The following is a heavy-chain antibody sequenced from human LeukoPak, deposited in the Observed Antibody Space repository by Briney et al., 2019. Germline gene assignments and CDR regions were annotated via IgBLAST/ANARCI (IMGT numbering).Heavy chain of an antibody. V-gene: IGHV1-24*01. D-gene: IGHD3-22*01. CDR3: ATETNYYDSSGYGY. CDR1: GYTLTELS. CDR2: FDPEDGET. Sequence: ASVKVSCKVSGYTLTELSMHWVRQAPGKGLEWMGGFDPEDGETIYAQKFQGRVTMTENTSTDTAYMELSSLRSEDTAVYYCATETNYYDSSGYGYWGQGTLVTVSS. J-gene: IGHJ4*02.